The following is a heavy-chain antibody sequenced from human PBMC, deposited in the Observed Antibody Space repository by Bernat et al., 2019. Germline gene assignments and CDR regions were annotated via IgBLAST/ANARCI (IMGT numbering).Heavy chain of an antibody. Sequence: EVQLLESGGGLVQPGGSLRLSCAASGFTFSSYAMSWVRQAPGKGLEWVSAISGSGGSTYYAGSVKVRFTISRDNSKNTLYLQMNILRAEDTAVYYCASRPPIVVVPAATWGKGTTVTVSS. J-gene: IGHJ6*04. CDR3: ASRPPIVVVPAAT. D-gene: IGHD2-2*01. CDR1: GFTFSSYA. CDR2: ISGSGGST. V-gene: IGHV3-23*01.